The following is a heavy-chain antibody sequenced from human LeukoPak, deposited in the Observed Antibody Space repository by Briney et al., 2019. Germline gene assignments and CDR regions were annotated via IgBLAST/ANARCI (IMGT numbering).Heavy chain of an antibody. CDR2: INPNTGGT. CDR1: GHTFTDHY. J-gene: IGHJ4*02. D-gene: IGHD5-12*01. Sequence: GASVKVSCKASGHTFTDHYIHWVRQAPGQGFEWMGWINPNTGGTDYAQKFQDRIAISAYTSISTAFMELSRLRSDDTALYYCARDLATIDGIAWYYFENWGQGTLVTVS. CDR3: ARDLATIDGIAWYYFEN. V-gene: IGHV1-2*02.